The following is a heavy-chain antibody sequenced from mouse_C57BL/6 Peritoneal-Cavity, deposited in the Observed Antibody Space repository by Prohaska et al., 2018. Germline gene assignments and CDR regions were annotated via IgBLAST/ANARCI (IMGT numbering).Heavy chain of an antibody. D-gene: IGHD2-4*01. J-gene: IGHJ2*01. CDR2: IYPRDGST. Sequence: LQQSDAELVKPGASVKIYCKVSGYTLTDHTIHWMKQRPEQGLEWIGYIYPRDGSTKYNEKFKGKATLTADKSSSTAYMQLNSLTSEDSVVYFCARESYDYDNYWGQGTTLTVSS. CDR3: ARESYDYDNY. CDR1: GYTLTDHT. V-gene: IGHV1-78*01.